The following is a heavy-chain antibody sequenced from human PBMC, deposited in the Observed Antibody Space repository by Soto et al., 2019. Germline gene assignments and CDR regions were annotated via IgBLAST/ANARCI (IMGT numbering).Heavy chain of an antibody. D-gene: IGHD3-3*01. CDR1: GFTFSSYS. Sequence: GGSLRLSCAASGFTFSSYSMSWVRQAPGKGLEWVANIKQDGSEKYYVDSVKGRFTISRDNAKNSLYLQMNSLRAEDTAVYYCARLYDFHDYYYYYYMDVWGKGTTVTVSS. CDR3: ARLYDFHDYYYYYYMDV. J-gene: IGHJ6*03. V-gene: IGHV3-7*01. CDR2: IKQDGSEK.